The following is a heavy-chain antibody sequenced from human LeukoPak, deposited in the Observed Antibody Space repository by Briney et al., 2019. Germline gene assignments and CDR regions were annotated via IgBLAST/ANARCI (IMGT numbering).Heavy chain of an antibody. Sequence: PSETLSLTCTVSGGSISSYYWSWIRQPPGKGLEWLGYIYYSGSTNYNPSLKSRVTISVDTSKNQFSLKLSSVTAADTAVYYCARDSDSNYGYGMDVWGQGTTVTVSS. J-gene: IGHJ6*02. CDR2: IYYSGST. CDR1: GGSISSYY. CDR3: ARDSDSNYGYGMDV. D-gene: IGHD4-11*01. V-gene: IGHV4-59*01.